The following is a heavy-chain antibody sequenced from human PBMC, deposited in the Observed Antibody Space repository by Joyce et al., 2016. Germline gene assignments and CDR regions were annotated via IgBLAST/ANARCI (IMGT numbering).Heavy chain of an antibody. CDR3: AKFFMSATPSPNDAFDI. J-gene: IGHJ3*02. CDR2: ISYDGSNK. V-gene: IGHV3-30*18. D-gene: IGHD2-2*01. CDR1: GFTFSFYG. Sequence: QVQLVESGGGVVQPGMSLRLSCAASGFTFSFYGMHWVRQAPGKGLEWVAVISYDGSNKHYRDSVKGRFTISRDNSKNTLYLQMNDLRAEDTAVYYCAKFFMSATPSPNDAFDIWGQGTMVTVSS.